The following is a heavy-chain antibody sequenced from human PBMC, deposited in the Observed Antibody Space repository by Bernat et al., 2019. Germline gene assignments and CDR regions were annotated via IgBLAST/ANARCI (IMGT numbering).Heavy chain of an antibody. V-gene: IGHV3-21*01. Sequence: EVQLVESGGGLVKPGGSLRLSCAASGFTSSSYSMNWVRQAPGKGLEWVSSISSSSSYIYYADSVKGRFTISRDNAKNSRYLQMNSLRAEETAVYYCARDNYYDSSGYYVDYWGQGTLVTVSS. CDR1: GFTSSSYS. D-gene: IGHD3-22*01. CDR3: ARDNYYDSSGYYVDY. J-gene: IGHJ4*01. CDR2: ISSSSSYI.